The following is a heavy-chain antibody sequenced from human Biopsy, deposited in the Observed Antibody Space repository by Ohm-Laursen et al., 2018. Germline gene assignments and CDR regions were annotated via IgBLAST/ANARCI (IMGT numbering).Heavy chain of an antibody. CDR1: NFTFSSYA. V-gene: IGHV3-23*01. CDR3: ALAAAQTVTHFDY. D-gene: IGHD4-17*01. J-gene: IGHJ4*02. CDR2: ISGNSDII. Sequence: FLRLSCAASNFTFSSYAMTWFRQAPGKGLEWVSTISGNSDIIYDTDSVKGRFTISRDNSKNTLYLQMNSLRADDTAVYYCALAAAQTVTHFDYWGQGTLVTVSS.